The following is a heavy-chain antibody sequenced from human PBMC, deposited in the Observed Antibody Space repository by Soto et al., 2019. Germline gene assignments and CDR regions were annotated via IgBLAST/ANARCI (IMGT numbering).Heavy chain of an antibody. Sequence: SETLSLTCTVSGGSISSYYWSWIRQPPGKGLEWIGYIYYSGSTNYNPSLKSRVTISVDTSKNQFSLKLSSVTAADTAVYSCARETTPIPLGEHDAFDIWGQGTMVTVSS. D-gene: IGHD1-26*01. V-gene: IGHV4-59*01. CDR2: IYYSGST. CDR1: GGSISSYY. CDR3: ARETTPIPLGEHDAFDI. J-gene: IGHJ3*02.